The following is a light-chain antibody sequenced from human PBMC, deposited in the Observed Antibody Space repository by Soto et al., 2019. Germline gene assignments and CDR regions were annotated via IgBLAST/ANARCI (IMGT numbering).Light chain of an antibody. Sequence: DIQMTQSPSTLSASVGDRVTITCRASQSISTWLAWYQQKPGKAPKLLIYKASSLRNGVPSRFSGSGSGTXXXXXXXXLQPDDFASYYCQQYNGYPHTFGQGTKLEIK. J-gene: IGKJ2*01. CDR3: QQYNGYPHT. CDR2: KAS. V-gene: IGKV1-5*03. CDR1: QSISTW.